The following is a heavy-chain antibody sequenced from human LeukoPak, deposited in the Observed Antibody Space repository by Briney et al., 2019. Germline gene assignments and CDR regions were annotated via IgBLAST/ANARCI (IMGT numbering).Heavy chain of an antibody. V-gene: IGHV4-34*01. D-gene: IGHD2-2*01. CDR2: INHSGST. J-gene: IGHJ4*02. CDR3: ARGILAVPALDY. Sequence: SETLSLTRAVYGGSFSGYYWSWIRQPPGKGLEWIGEINHSGSTNYNPSLKSRVTISVDTSKNQFSLKLSSVTAADTAVYYCARGILAVPALDYWGQGTLVTVSS. CDR1: GGSFSGYY.